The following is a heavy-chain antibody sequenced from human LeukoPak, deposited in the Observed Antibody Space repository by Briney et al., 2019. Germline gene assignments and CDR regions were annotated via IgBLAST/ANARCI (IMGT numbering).Heavy chain of an antibody. V-gene: IGHV3-21*01. J-gene: IGHJ4*02. CDR1: GFTFSSYS. D-gene: IGHD2-15*01. CDR2: ISSSSSYI. Sequence: PRGSLRLSCAASGFTFSSYSMNLVRQAPGKGLEWVSSISSSSSYIYYADSVKGRFTISRDNAKNSLYLQMSSLRAEDTAVYYCARVHCSGGSCYYYFDYWGQGTLVTVSS. CDR3: ARVHCSGGSCYYYFDY.